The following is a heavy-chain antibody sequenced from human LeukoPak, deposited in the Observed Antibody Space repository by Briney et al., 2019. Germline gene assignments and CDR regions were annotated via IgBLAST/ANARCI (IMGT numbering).Heavy chain of an antibody. J-gene: IGHJ5*02. V-gene: IGHV4-39*01. CDR2: IYYSGNT. CDR3: ARLGELHRLWWFDP. Sequence: SETLSLTCTVSGGSISSTNYYWGWIRQPPGKGLEWIGSIYYSGNTYYNPSLKSRVTISVDTSKNQFSLKLRSVTAADTAVYYCARLGELHRLWWFDPWGQGTLGTVSS. CDR1: GGSISSTNYY. D-gene: IGHD1-26*01.